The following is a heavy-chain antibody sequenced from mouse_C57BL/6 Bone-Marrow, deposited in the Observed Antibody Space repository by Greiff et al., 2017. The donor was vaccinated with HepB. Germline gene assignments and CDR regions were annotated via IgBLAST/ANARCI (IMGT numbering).Heavy chain of an antibody. CDR1: GFTFSDFY. V-gene: IGHV7-1*01. CDR2: SRNKANDYTT. CDR3: ARDADFDY. Sequence: EVMLVESGGGLVQSGRSLRLSCATSGFTFSDFYMEWVRQAPGKGLEWIAASRNKANDYTTEYSASVKGRFIVSRDTSQSILYLQMNALRAEDTAIYYCARDADFDYWGQGTTLTVSS. J-gene: IGHJ2*01.